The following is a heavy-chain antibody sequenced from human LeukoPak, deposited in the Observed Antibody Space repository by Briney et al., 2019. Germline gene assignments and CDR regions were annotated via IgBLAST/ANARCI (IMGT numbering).Heavy chain of an antibody. V-gene: IGHV3-30*19. CDR1: GFTFSSYG. CDR3: AKNNDYGGSYWYFDL. Sequence: GGSLRLSCAASGFTFSSYGMHWVRQAPGKGLEWVAVISYDETNKYYEDSVKGRFTISRDSSKNTLYLQMSSLRDEDTAVYYCAKNNDYGGSYWYFDLWGRGTLVTVSS. CDR2: ISYDETNK. D-gene: IGHD4-23*01. J-gene: IGHJ2*01.